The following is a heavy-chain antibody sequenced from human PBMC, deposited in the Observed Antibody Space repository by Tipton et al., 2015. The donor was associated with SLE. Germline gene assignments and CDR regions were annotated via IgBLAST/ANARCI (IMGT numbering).Heavy chain of an antibody. CDR3: ARSPRPVGATYYFDY. V-gene: IGHV4-34*01. CDR2: INHSGST. Sequence: TLSLTCAVYGGSFSGYYWSWIRQPPGKGLEWIGEINHSGSTNYNPSLKSRVTISVDTSKNQFSLKLSSVTAADTAVYYCARSPRPVGATYYFDYWGQGTLVTVSS. J-gene: IGHJ4*02. CDR1: GGSFSGYY. D-gene: IGHD1-26*01.